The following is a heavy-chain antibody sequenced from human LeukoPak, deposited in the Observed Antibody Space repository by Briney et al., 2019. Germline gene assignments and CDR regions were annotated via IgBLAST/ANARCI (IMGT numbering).Heavy chain of an antibody. CDR3: AADNRLLWFGEDYFDY. J-gene: IGHJ4*02. CDR1: GFTFTSSA. V-gene: IGHV1-58*01. Sequence: SVKVSCKASGFTFTSSAVQWVRQARGQRLEWIGWIVVGSGNTNYAQKFQERVTITRDMSTSTAYKELSSLRSEDTAVYYCAADNRLLWFGEDYFDYWGQGTLVTVSS. CDR2: IVVGSGNT. D-gene: IGHD3-10*01.